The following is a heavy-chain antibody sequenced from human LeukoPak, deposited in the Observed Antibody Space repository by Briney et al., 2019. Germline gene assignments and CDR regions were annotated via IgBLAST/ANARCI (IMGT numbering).Heavy chain of an antibody. J-gene: IGHJ4*02. Sequence: SETLSLTCAVSGDSISSGGYSWSWIRQPPGKGLDWIGYIYLSGSTYYNPSLKSRVTISVDRSKNQFSLKLSSVTAADTAVYYCARAAGMGGYFDYWGQGALVTVSS. V-gene: IGHV4-30-2*01. CDR2: IYLSGST. CDR1: GDSISSGGYS. CDR3: ARAAGMGGYFDY. D-gene: IGHD3-16*01.